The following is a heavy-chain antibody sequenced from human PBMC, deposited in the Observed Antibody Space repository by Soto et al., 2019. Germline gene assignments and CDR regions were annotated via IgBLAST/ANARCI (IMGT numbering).Heavy chain of an antibody. CDR2: IKQDRSEK. J-gene: IGHJ3*02. Sequence: GGSLRLSCAASGFTFSSYWMSWVRQAPGKGLEWVANIKQDRSEKYYVDSVKGRFTISRDNAKNSLYLQMNSLRAEDTAVYYCARDFDPYDTAFDIWGQGTMVTVSS. CDR1: GFTFSSYW. D-gene: IGHD3-9*01. CDR3: ARDFDPYDTAFDI. V-gene: IGHV3-7*01.